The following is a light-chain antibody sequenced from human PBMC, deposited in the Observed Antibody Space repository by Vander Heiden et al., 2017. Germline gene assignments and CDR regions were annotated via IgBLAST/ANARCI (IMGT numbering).Light chain of an antibody. CDR3: AAWDDSLNGVV. Sequence: QSVLTQPPSASGTPGQRVTISCSGSSSNNGSNTVNWYQQLTGTAPKLLIYSNNQRPSGVPDRFSGSKSGTSASLAISGLQSEDEADYYCAAWDDSLNGVVFGGGTKLTVL. J-gene: IGLJ2*01. CDR1: SSNNGSNT. CDR2: SNN. V-gene: IGLV1-44*01.